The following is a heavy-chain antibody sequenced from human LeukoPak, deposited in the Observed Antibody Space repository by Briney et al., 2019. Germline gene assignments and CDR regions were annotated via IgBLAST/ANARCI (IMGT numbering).Heavy chain of an antibody. Sequence: HVASVKVSCKASGGTFSSYAISWVRQAPGQGLEWMGGIIPIFGTANYAQKLQGRVTITADESTSTAYMELSSLRSEDTAVYYCASGPSQFGQFGMDVWGQGTTVTVSS. CDR1: GGTFSSYA. CDR3: ASGPSQFGQFGMDV. V-gene: IGHV1-69*13. D-gene: IGHD3-10*01. J-gene: IGHJ6*02. CDR2: IIPIFGTA.